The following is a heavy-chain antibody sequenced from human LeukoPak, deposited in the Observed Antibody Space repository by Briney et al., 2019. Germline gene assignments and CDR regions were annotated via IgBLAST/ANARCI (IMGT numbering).Heavy chain of an antibody. D-gene: IGHD5-18*01. V-gene: IGHV3-21*01. CDR3: ARGRYSYGYYFDY. Sequence: GGSLRLSCAASGFTFSSYSMNWVRQAPGKGLEWVSSISSTSTYIYSADSAKGRFTISRDNAKNSLYLQMNSLRAEDTALYYCARGRYSYGYYFDYWGQGTLVTVSS. CDR1: GFTFSSYS. J-gene: IGHJ4*02. CDR2: ISSTSTYI.